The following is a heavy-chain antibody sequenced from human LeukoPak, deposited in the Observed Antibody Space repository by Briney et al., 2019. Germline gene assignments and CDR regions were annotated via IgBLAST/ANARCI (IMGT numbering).Heavy chain of an antibody. V-gene: IGHV3-74*01. CDR2: INTDGSRT. D-gene: IGHD6-19*01. J-gene: IGHJ3*01. CDR1: EFAFSSYW. CDR3: ARVAVGQWLGGDL. Sequence: GGSLRLSCEASEFAFSSYWMHWVRQAPGKGLVWVSRINTDGSRTSYADSVKGRFTISRDNAKNTLYLQMNSLRAEDTAVYYCARVAVGQWLGGDLWGQGTMVTVSS.